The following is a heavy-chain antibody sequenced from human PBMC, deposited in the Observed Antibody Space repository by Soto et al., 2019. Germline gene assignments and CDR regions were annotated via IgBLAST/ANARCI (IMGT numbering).Heavy chain of an antibody. CDR1: GGTFSSYT. V-gene: IGHV1-69*08. J-gene: IGHJ4*02. CDR3: ARESELRYFDY. CDR2: IIPILGIA. D-gene: IGHD1-26*01. Sequence: QVQLVQSGAEVKKPGSSVKVSCKASGGTFSSYTISWVRQAPGQGLEWMGRIIPILGIANYAQKFQGRVTITADKSTSTAYMQLSSLRSEDTAVYYCARESELRYFDYWGQGTLVTVSS.